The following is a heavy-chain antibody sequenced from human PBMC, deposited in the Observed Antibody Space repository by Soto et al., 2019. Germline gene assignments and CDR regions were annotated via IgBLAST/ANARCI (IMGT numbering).Heavy chain of an antibody. V-gene: IGHV3-30-3*01. CDR2: ISYDGSNK. D-gene: IGHD2-15*01. Sequence: QVQLVESGGGVVQPGRSLRLSCAASGFTFSSYAMHWVRQAPGKGLEWVAVISYDGSNKYYADSMKGRFTISRDNSKNTLYLQMNSLRAEDTAVYYCARDLQRGVAVWGQGTLVTVSS. CDR3: ARDLQRGVAV. CDR1: GFTFSSYA. J-gene: IGHJ4*02.